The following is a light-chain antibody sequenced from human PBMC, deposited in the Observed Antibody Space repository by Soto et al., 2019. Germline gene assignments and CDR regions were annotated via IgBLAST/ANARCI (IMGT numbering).Light chain of an antibody. CDR1: SSDVGAYNY. V-gene: IGLV2-14*01. CDR3: SSYTSSSTPYV. CDR2: EVS. J-gene: IGLJ1*01. Sequence: QSVLTQPASVSGSPGQSITISCTGTSSDVGAYNYVSWYQQHPGKAPKLMIHEVSKRPSGVSNRFSGSKSGNTASLTISGLQAEDEADYYCSSYTSSSTPYVFGTGTKVTV.